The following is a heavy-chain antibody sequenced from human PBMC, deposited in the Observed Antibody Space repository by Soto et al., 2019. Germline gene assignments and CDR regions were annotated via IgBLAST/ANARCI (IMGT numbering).Heavy chain of an antibody. CDR3: ARDSQGEQYQLLYGPGIDFDY. CDR2: INPSGGST. CDR1: GYTFTSYY. D-gene: IGHD2-2*02. Sequence: QVQLVQSGAEVKKPGASVKVSCKASGYTFTSYYMHWVRQAPGQGLEWMGIINPSGGSTSYAQKFQGRVTMTRDTSTSTVYMELSSLRSEDTAVYYCARDSQGEQYQLLYGPGIDFDYWGQGTLVTVSS. V-gene: IGHV1-46*01. J-gene: IGHJ4*02.